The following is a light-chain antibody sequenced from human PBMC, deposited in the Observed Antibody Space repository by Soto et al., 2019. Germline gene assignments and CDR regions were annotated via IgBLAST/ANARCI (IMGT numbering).Light chain of an antibody. Sequence: EIVMTQSPATLSVSPGERATLSCRASQSVDSSFLGWYQQKPGQAPRLLIYDASNRATGIPARFSGSGSGTDFTLTISRLEPEDFAVYYCQQRSNWPITFGQGTRLEI. V-gene: IGKV3D-20*02. CDR3: QQRSNWPIT. CDR1: QSVDSSF. CDR2: DAS. J-gene: IGKJ5*01.